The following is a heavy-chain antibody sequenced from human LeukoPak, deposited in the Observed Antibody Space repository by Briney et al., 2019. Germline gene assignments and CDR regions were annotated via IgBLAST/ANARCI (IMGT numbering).Heavy chain of an antibody. J-gene: IGHJ4*02. D-gene: IGHD5-18*01. CDR2: INHSGST. V-gene: IGHV4-34*01. Sequence: SETLPLTCAVYGGSFSGYYWSWIRQPPGKGLEWIGEINHSGSTNYNPSLKSRVTISVDTSKNQFSLKLSSVTAADTAVYYCARVGYSYGYDYWGQGTLVTVSS. CDR1: GGSFSGYY. CDR3: ARVGYSYGYDY.